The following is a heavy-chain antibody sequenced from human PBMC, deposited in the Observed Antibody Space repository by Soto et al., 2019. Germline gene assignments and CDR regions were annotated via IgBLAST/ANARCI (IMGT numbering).Heavy chain of an antibody. CDR2: IKQDGSEK. CDR3: ARGGTLKTYYYDSSGYSGARWFDP. D-gene: IGHD3-22*01. Sequence: GGSLRLSCAASGFTFSSYWMSWVRQAPGKGLEWVANIKQDGSEKYYVDSVKGRFTISRDNAKNSLYLQMNSLRAEDTAVYYCARGGTLKTYYYDSSGYSGARWFDPWGQGTLVTVSS. V-gene: IGHV3-7*03. CDR1: GFTFSSYW. J-gene: IGHJ5*02.